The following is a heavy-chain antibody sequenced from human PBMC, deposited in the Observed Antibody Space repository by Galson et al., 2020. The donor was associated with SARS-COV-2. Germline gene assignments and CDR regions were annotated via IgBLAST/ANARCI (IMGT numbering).Heavy chain of an antibody. J-gene: IGHJ4*02. D-gene: IGHD3-9*01. V-gene: IGHV3-30*03. CDR1: GFTFSSYG. CDR2: ISYNGSNK. Sequence: GESLKISCAASGFTFSSYGMHWVRQAPGKGLEWVAVISYNGSNKYYADSVKGRFTISRDNSKNTLYLQMNSLRAEDTAVYYCATPRTYYDILTGPFDYWGQGTLVTVSS. CDR3: ATPRTYYDILTGPFDY.